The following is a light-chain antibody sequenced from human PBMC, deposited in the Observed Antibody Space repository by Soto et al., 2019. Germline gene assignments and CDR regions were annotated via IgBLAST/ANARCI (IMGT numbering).Light chain of an antibody. J-gene: IGKJ1*01. CDR1: QSVSSSY. Sequence: EIVLTQSPGTLSLSPGERATLSCRASQSVSSSYLAWSQQKPGQAPRLLIYGASSKATGIPDRFSGSGSGTDFTITISILEPEDFAVYYCQPYVNSPPTFGQETKVEIK. CDR3: QPYVNSPPT. V-gene: IGKV3-20*01. CDR2: GAS.